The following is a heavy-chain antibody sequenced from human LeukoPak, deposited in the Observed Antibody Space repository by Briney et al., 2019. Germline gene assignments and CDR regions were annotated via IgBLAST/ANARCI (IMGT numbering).Heavy chain of an antibody. CDR3: ARHRPAKHYYDSSAYSPFDY. CDR1: GGTFSSCA. D-gene: IGHD3-22*01. V-gene: IGHV1-69*13. Sequence: GASVKVSCKASGGTFSSCAWVRQAPGQGLEWMGGIIPMFGTAKYAQKFQGRVTITADESTSTAYMELSSLRSEDTAVYYCARHRPAKHYYDSSAYSPFDYWGQGTLVTVSS. J-gene: IGHJ4*02. CDR2: IIPMFGTA.